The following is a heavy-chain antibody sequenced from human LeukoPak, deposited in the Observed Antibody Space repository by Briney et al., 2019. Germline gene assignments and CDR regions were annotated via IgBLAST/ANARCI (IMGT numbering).Heavy chain of an antibody. J-gene: IGHJ4*02. Sequence: GRSLRLSCAASGFTFSSYGMHWVRQAPGKGLEWVAVIWYDGSNKYYADSVKGRFTNSRDNSKNTLYLQMNSLRAEDTAVYYCARDDGPFDYWGQGTLVTVSS. D-gene: IGHD4-17*01. CDR3: ARDDGPFDY. CDR1: GFTFSSYG. V-gene: IGHV3-33*01. CDR2: IWYDGSNK.